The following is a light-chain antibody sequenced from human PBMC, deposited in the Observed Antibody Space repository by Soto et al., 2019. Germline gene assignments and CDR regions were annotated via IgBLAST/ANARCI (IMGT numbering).Light chain of an antibody. Sequence: LPMTQSPSSLSACLGDRVTITNLASQTISSWLAWYQQKPGKAPNLLIYDASTLERGVPSRFSGTGSGTEFTLTIDRLQPDDFATYYCQQYHTSSITFGQGTRLEIK. CDR2: DAS. CDR1: QTISSW. V-gene: IGKV1-5*01. CDR3: QQYHTSSIT. J-gene: IGKJ5*01.